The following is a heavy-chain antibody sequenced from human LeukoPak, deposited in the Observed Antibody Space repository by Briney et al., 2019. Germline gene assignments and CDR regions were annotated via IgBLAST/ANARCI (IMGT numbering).Heavy chain of an antibody. CDR3: ARYYDILTGLDY. V-gene: IGHV3-33*01. J-gene: IGHJ4*02. Sequence: PGGSLRLSCAASGFTFSSYGMHWVRQAPGKGLEWVAVIWYDRSNKYYADSVKGRFTISRDNSKNTLYLQMNSLRAEDTAVYYCARYYDILTGLDYWGQGTLVTVSS. D-gene: IGHD3-9*01. CDR1: GFTFSSYG. CDR2: IWYDRSNK.